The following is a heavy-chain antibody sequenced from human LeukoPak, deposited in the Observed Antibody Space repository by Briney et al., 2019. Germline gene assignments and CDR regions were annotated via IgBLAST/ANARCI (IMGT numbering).Heavy chain of an antibody. D-gene: IGHD2-21*02. J-gene: IGHJ5*02. Sequence: PGGSLRLSCAASGFTFSSYWMSWVRQAPGKGLEWVANIKQDGSEKYYVDSVKGRFTISRDNAKNSLYLQMNSLRAEDTAVYYCAREPTVVVTAKWFDPWGQGTLVTVSS. V-gene: IGHV3-7*01. CDR1: GFTFSSYW. CDR2: IKQDGSEK. CDR3: AREPTVVVTAKWFDP.